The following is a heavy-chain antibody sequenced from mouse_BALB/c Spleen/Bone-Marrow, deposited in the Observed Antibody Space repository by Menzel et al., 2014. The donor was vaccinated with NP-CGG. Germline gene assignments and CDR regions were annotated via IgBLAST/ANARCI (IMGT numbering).Heavy chain of an antibody. CDR2: IDPANGNT. D-gene: IGHD1-1*01. CDR3: AMYYYGSSLFAY. J-gene: IGHJ3*01. CDR1: GFNIKDTY. Sequence: DVKLVESGAELVKPGASVKLSCTASGFNIKDTYMHWVKQRPEQGLEWIGRIDPANGNTKYDPKFQGKATITADTSSNTAYLQLSSLTSEDTAVYYCAMYYYGSSLFAYWDQGTLVTVSA. V-gene: IGHV14-3*02.